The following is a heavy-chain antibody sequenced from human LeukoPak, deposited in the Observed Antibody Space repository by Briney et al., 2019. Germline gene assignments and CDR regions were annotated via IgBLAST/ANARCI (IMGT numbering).Heavy chain of an antibody. CDR3: ATGDTVTTGYYYYAMGV. V-gene: IGHV3-30*01. CDR2: ISYDGSDK. CDR1: GFTFKSYV. Sequence: GGSLRLSCAASGFTFKSYVIHWVRQAPREGLPWVAIISYDGSDKYYAASVKGRFTISRDNSRNTLYLQMNSLRPEDTAVYYCATGDTVTTGYYYYAMGVWGQGTTVTVSS. J-gene: IGHJ6*02. D-gene: IGHD4-17*01.